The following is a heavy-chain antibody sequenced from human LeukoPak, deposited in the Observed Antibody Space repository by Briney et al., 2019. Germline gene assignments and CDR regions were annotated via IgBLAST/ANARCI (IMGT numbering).Heavy chain of an antibody. J-gene: IGHJ1*01. CDR3: ARGGSYSEYLQH. Sequence: GSVKVSCKASGYTFTGYYMHWVRQAPGQGLEWMGWINPNSGGSNYAQKFQVRVTMTSDTSITAAYMELSRLRSDDTALYYCARGGSYSEYLQHWGQGTLVTVSS. CDR2: INPNSGGS. V-gene: IGHV1-2*02. CDR1: GYTFTGYY. D-gene: IGHD1-26*01.